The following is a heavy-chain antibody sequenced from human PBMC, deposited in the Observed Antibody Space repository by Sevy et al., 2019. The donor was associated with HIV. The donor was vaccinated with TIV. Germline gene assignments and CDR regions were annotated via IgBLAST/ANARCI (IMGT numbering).Heavy chain of an antibody. CDR3: ARKGNYDFWSGYYYADDNWFDP. J-gene: IGHJ5*02. CDR2: IWYDGSNK. CDR1: GFTFSSYG. D-gene: IGHD3-3*01. V-gene: IGHV3-33*01. Sequence: GGSLRLSCAASGFTFSSYGMHWVRQAPGKGLEWVAVIWYDGSNKYYADSVKGRFTISRDNSKNTLYLQMNSLRAEDTAVYYCARKGNYDFWSGYYYADDNWFDPWGQGTLVTVSS.